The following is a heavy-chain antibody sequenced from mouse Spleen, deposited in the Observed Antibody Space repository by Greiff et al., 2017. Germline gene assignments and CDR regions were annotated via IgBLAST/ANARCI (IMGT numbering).Heavy chain of an antibody. J-gene: IGHJ4*01. CDR2: ISGGGSYT. CDR1: GFTFSSYG. V-gene: IGHV5-9-2*01. D-gene: IGHD1-1*01. CDR3: ARQYLLLRYYYAMDY. Sequence: EVQLVESGGGLVKPGGSLKLSCAASGFTFSSYGMSWVRQTPEKRLEWVATISGGGSYTYYPDSVKGRFTISRDNAKNNLYLQMSSLRSEDTALYYCARQYLLLRYYYAMDYWGQGTSVTVSS.